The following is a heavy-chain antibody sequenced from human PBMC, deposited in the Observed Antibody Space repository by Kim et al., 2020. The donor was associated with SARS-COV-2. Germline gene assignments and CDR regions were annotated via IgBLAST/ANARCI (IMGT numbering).Heavy chain of an antibody. D-gene: IGHD4-4*01. CDR3: ARLWVTETIGNYFDF. V-gene: IGHV4-39*01. J-gene: IGHJ4*02. Sequence: SETLSLTCTVSGGSVSSVHYYWVWVRQPPGKGLEWIGSINYSGTTYYSASLKSRLTISVDTSKKQFSLKLSSVTAADTAVFYCARLWVTETIGNYFDFWGQGILVTVSS. CDR1: GGSVSSVHYY. CDR2: INYSGTT.